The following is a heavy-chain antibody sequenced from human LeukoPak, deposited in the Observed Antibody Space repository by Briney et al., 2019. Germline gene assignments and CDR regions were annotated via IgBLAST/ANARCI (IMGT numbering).Heavy chain of an antibody. Sequence: GGSLRLSCAASGFTFSSYWMYWVRQVPGKGLECVSRINTDGSSTTYGESVKGRLTISRDNSKNTLYLQMNSLRAEDTAIYYCAKGSSTSRPYYFDNWGQGTLVTVSS. V-gene: IGHV3-74*01. J-gene: IGHJ4*02. CDR3: AKGSSTSRPYYFDN. CDR2: INTDGSST. D-gene: IGHD2-2*01. CDR1: GFTFSSYW.